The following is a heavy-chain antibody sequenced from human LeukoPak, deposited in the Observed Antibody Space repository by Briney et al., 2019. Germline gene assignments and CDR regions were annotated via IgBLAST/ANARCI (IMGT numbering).Heavy chain of an antibody. D-gene: IGHD3-22*01. CDR3: ARGTNYYDSSGYYYGVWYFDY. V-gene: IGHV4-34*01. CDR2: INHSGST. CDR1: GGPFSGYY. Sequence: SETLSLTCAVYGGPFSGYYWSWIRQPPGKGLEWIGEINHSGSTNYNPSLKSRVTISVDTSKNQFSLKLSSVTAADTAVYYCARGTNYYDSSGYYYGVWYFDYWGQGTLVTVSS. J-gene: IGHJ4*02.